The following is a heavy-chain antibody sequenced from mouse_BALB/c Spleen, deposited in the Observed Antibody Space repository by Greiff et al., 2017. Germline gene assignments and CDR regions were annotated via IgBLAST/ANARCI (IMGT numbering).Heavy chain of an antibody. Sequence: QVQLQQSGAELVKPGASVKLSCKASGYTFTSYWMHWVKQRPGQGLEWIGEINPSNGRTNYNEKFKSKATLTVDKSSSTAYMQLSSLTSEDSAVYYCARQGTVVRAMDYWGQGTSVTVSS. J-gene: IGHJ4*01. D-gene: IGHD1-1*01. V-gene: IGHV1S81*02. CDR2: INPSNGRT. CDR3: ARQGTVVRAMDY. CDR1: GYTFTSYW.